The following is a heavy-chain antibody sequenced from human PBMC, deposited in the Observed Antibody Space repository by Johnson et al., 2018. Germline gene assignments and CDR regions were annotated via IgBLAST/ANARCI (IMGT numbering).Heavy chain of an antibody. J-gene: IGHJ6*03. D-gene: IGHD5-24*01. CDR3: VRTTITKYYYYYYYMDV. Sequence: VQLVQSGGGLEQPGGSLRLSCAASGFTFSNYGMNWVRQAPGKGLEWVSYISSSNNTKYYADSVKGRFTISRDNAKNSLYLQMNSLRAEDTAGYYCVRTTITKYYYYYYYMDVWGKGTTVTVSS. CDR2: ISSSNNTK. V-gene: IGHV3-48*01. CDR1: GFTFSNYG.